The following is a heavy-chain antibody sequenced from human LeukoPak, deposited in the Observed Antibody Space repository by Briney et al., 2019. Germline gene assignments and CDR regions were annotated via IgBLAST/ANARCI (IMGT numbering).Heavy chain of an antibody. J-gene: IGHJ3*02. V-gene: IGHV1-2*02. Sequence: ASVKVSCKASGYTFTGYYMHWVRQAPGQGLEWMGWINPNSGGTNSAQKFQGRVTMTRDTSISTAYMELSRLRSDDTAMYYCAREGVYGGNPDAFDIWXQGTXVTVSS. CDR2: INPNSGGT. D-gene: IGHD4-23*01. CDR1: GYTFTGYY. CDR3: AREGVYGGNPDAFDI.